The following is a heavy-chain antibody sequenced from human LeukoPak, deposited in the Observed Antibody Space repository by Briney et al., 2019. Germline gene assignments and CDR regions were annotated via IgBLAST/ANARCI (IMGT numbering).Heavy chain of an antibody. D-gene: IGHD6-13*01. Sequence: TASETLSLTCTVPGGSISSSSYYWGWIRQPPGKGLEWIGSIYYSGSTYYNPSLKSRVTISVDTSKNQFSLKLSSVTAADTAVYYCARYIAAAGTGTNNWFDPWGQGTLVTVSS. CDR2: IYYSGST. V-gene: IGHV4-39*01. CDR1: GGSISSSSYY. J-gene: IGHJ5*02. CDR3: ARYIAAAGTGTNNWFDP.